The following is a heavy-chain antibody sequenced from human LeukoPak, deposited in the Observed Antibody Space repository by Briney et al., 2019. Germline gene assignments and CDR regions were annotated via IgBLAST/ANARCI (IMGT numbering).Heavy chain of an antibody. Sequence: ASVKVSCKASGYTFTNYPINWVRQAPGQGLAWMGWINTNTGKPTYAQGFTGRFVFSLDTSVSTAYLEISSLKAEDTAVYYCARGPPASSFLFFYWGQGTQVTVSS. V-gene: IGHV7-4-1*02. D-gene: IGHD3-16*02. J-gene: IGHJ4*02. CDR2: INTNTGKP. CDR3: ARGPPASSFLFFY. CDR1: GYTFTNYP.